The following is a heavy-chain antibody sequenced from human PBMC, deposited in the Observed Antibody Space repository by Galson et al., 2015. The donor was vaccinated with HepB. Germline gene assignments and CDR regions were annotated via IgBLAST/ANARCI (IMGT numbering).Heavy chain of an antibody. D-gene: IGHD1-7*01. V-gene: IGHV1-46*01. CDR3: AREGVSGTTSLYYGMDV. CDR1: GYTFTSYY. J-gene: IGHJ6*02. CDR2: INPSGGST. Sequence: SVKVSCKASGYTFTSYYMHWVRQAPGQGLEWMGIINPSGGSTSYAQKFQGRVTMTRDTSTSTVYMELSSLRSEDTAVYYCAREGVSGTTSLYYGMDVWGQGTTVTVSS.